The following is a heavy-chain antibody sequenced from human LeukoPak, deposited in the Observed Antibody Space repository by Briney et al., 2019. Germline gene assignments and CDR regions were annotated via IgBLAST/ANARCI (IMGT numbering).Heavy chain of an antibody. V-gene: IGHV3-7*01. Sequence: PGGSLRLSCAASGFTFSSYWMSWVRQTPGKGLEWVANIKNDGSGKYYVDSVKGRFTISRDNAKNSLYLQMNSLRAEDTAVYYCGRDCSNGRFFFGCSGGFDHWGQGTLVTVSS. J-gene: IGHJ4*02. CDR2: IKNDGSGK. CDR1: GFTFSSYW. CDR3: GRDCSNGRFFFGCSGGFDH. D-gene: IGHD2-15*01.